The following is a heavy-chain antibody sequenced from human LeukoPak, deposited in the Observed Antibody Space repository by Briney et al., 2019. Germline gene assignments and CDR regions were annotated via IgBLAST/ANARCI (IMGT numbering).Heavy chain of an antibody. Sequence: ASVKVSCKASGYSFSGHYIHWVRQAPGQGLEWMGQINPNSAASHYAQKFQGRVTMTRDTSISTAYMELSRLRSDDTAVYYCARDSSSWYRYYYMDVWGKGTTVTVSS. CDR3: ARDSSSWYRYYYMDV. CDR2: INPNSAAS. CDR1: GYSFSGHY. D-gene: IGHD6-13*01. V-gene: IGHV1-2*06. J-gene: IGHJ6*03.